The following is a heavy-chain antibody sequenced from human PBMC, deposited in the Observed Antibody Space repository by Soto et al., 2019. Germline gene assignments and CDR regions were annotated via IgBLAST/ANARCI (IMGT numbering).Heavy chain of an antibody. CDR3: ARATVSTGHYYGMDV. D-gene: IGHD4-4*01. CDR2: ISYDGSNK. J-gene: IGHJ6*02. CDR1: GFTFSSYA. V-gene: IGHV3-30-3*01. Sequence: QTGGSLRLSCAASGFTFSSYAMHWVRQAPGKGLEWVAVISYDGSNKYYADSVKGRFTISRDNSKNTLYLQMNSLRAEDTAVYYCARATVSTGHYYGMDVWGQGTTVTVSS.